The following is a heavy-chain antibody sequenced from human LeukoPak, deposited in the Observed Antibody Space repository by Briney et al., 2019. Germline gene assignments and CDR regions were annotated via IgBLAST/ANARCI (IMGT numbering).Heavy chain of an antibody. J-gene: IGHJ4*02. V-gene: IGHV1-69*05. CDR3: AREYGLDYYDSSGYYAPFDY. D-gene: IGHD3-22*01. Sequence: SVKVSCKASGGTFSSYAISWVRQAPGQGREWMGGIIPIFGTANYAQKLQGRVTMTTDTSTSTAYMELRSLRSDDTAVYYCAREYGLDYYDSSGYYAPFDYWGQGTLVTVSS. CDR2: IIPIFGTA. CDR1: GGTFSSYA.